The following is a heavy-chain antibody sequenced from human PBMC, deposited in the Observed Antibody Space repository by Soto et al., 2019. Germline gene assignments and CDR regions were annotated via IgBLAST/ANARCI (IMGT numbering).Heavy chain of an antibody. V-gene: IGHV4-39*01. CDR2: IYYSGST. J-gene: IGHJ4*02. CDR1: GGSISSSSSY. D-gene: IGHD5-12*01. CDR3: ARTPRLEMATINYFDY. Sequence: QLQLQESGPGLVKPSETLSLTCTVSGGSISSSSSYWGWVRQPPGKALEWIGSIYYSGSTYYNPSLKSRVTMSVDTSKNRFSLKLSSVTAADTAVYYCARTPRLEMATINYFDYWGQGTLVTVSS.